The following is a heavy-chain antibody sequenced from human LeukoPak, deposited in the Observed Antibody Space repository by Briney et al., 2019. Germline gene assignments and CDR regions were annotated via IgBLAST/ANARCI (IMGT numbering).Heavy chain of an antibody. CDR2: ISAYNGNT. Sequence: ASVKVSCKASGYTFTGYYMHWVRQAPGQGLEWMGWISAYNGNTNYAQKLQGRVTMTTDTSTSTAYMELRSLRSDDTAVYYCAITYGDSYYYYYMDVWGKGTTVTISS. D-gene: IGHD4-17*01. J-gene: IGHJ6*03. CDR3: AITYGDSYYYYYMDV. CDR1: GYTFTGYY. V-gene: IGHV1-18*04.